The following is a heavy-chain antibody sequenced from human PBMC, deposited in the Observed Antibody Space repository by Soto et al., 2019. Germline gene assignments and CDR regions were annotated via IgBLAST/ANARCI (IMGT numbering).Heavy chain of an antibody. CDR1: GYTFTSYA. Sequence: ASVKVSCKASGYTFTSYAMHWVRQAPGQRLEWMGWINAGNGNTNYAQKLQGRVTMTTDTSTSTAYMELRSLRSDDTAVYYCARDPIVSIFGVVNKNNWFDPWGQGTLVTVSS. D-gene: IGHD3-3*01. J-gene: IGHJ5*02. CDR3: ARDPIVSIFGVVNKNNWFDP. V-gene: IGHV1-3*01. CDR2: INAGNGNT.